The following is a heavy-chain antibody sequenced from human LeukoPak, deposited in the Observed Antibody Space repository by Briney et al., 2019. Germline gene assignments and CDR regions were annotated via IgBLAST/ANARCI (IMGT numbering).Heavy chain of an antibody. CDR3: ARGLASWLLDS. D-gene: IGHD3-22*01. CDR2: INPSGGST. Sequence: ASVKVSCKASGYTFTSYYIHWVRQAPGQGLEWMGIINPSGGSTNYAQKFQGRVTMTRDTSTSTVYMEVSSLRSKDTAVYYCARGLASWLLDSWGQGTLVTVSS. CDR1: GYTFTSYY. V-gene: IGHV1-46*01. J-gene: IGHJ4*02.